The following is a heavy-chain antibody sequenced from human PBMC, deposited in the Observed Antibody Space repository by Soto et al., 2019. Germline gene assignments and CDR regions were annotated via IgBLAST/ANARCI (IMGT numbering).Heavy chain of an antibody. CDR1: GDSISSYY. V-gene: IGHV4-59*01. CDR2: LYYGRSA. D-gene: IGHD3-22*01. Sequence: QVQLQESGPGLVKPSETLSLTCAVSGDSISSYYCMWIRQPPGKGLESIGYLYYGRSANYHPSLTSRLTLSVDTSTNQCSLTLSSMAAADTAVYYCALRSMAVVPEYWGQGTLVTVSS. CDR3: ALRSMAVVPEY. J-gene: IGHJ4*02.